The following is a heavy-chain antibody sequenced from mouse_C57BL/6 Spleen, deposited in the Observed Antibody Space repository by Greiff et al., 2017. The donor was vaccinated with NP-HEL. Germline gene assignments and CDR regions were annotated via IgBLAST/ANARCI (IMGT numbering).Heavy chain of an antibody. Sequence: LQQPGAELVKPGASVKMSCKASGYTFTSYWITWVKQRPGQGLEWIGDIYPGSGSTNYNEKFKSKATLTVDTSASTAYMQLSSLTSEDSAVYYCARAHGAYDGYFDYGGQGTTLTVSS. CDR3: ARAHGAYDGYFDY. CDR1: GYTFTSYW. V-gene: IGHV1-55*01. CDR2: IYPGSGST. J-gene: IGHJ2*01. D-gene: IGHD2-3*01.